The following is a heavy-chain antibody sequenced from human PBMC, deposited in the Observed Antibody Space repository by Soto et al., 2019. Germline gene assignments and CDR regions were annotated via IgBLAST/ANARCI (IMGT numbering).Heavy chain of an antibody. CDR2: IKSKTDGGTT. V-gene: IGHV3-15*01. J-gene: IGHJ3*02. D-gene: IGHD1-26*01. CDR3: TTDSGSSYAFDI. Sequence: GGSLRLSCAASGFTFSNAWMSWVRQAPGKGLEWVGRIKSKTDGGTTDYAAPVKGRFTISRDDSKNTLYLQMNSLKTEDTAVYYCTTDSGSSYAFDIWGQGTMVTVSS. CDR1: GFTFSNAW.